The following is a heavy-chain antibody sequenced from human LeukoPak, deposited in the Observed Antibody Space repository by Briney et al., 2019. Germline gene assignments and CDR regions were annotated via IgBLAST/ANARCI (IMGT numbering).Heavy chain of an antibody. CDR2: IFHSGST. D-gene: IGHD4-17*01. Sequence: SETLSLTCVVSGGSMTNNWWSWVRQPPGKGLEWIGEIFHSGSTTYNPSLKSRVTISIDTSKTQFSLKLSSVTAADTAVYYCARNGYYSVDCWGQGTLVTVTS. CDR3: ARNGYYSVDC. V-gene: IGHV4-4*02. CDR1: GGSMTNNW. J-gene: IGHJ4*02.